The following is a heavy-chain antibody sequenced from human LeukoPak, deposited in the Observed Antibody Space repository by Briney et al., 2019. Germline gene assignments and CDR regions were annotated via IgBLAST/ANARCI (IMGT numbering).Heavy chain of an antibody. CDR1: GFTFSSYG. CDR2: ISYDGSNK. Sequence: PGRSLRLSCAASGFTFSSYGMHWVRQAPSKGLEWVAVISYDGSNKYYADSVKGRFTISRDNSKNTLYLQMNSLRAEDTAVYYCANLLDTGDSDYWGQGTLVTVSS. D-gene: IGHD5-18*01. CDR3: ANLLDTGDSDY. V-gene: IGHV3-30*18. J-gene: IGHJ4*02.